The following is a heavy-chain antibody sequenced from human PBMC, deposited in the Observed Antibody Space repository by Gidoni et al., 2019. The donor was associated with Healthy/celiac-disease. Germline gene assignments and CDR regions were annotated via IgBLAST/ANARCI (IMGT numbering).Heavy chain of an antibody. V-gene: IGHV3-48*01. CDR2: ISSSSSTI. Sequence: GWVSYISSSSSTIYYADSVKGRFTISRDNAKNSLYLQMNSLRAEDTAVYYCARGRRGYRYYYGMDVWGQGTTVTVSS. J-gene: IGHJ6*02. CDR3: ARGRRGYRYYYGMDV. D-gene: IGHD1-1*01.